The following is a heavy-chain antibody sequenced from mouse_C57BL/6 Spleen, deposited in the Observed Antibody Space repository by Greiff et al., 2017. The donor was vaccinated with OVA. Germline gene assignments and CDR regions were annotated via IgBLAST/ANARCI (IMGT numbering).Heavy chain of an antibody. CDR3: ARGFITTVVAYYFDY. D-gene: IGHD1-1*01. CDR2: INPNNGGT. CDR1: GYTFTDYY. J-gene: IGHJ2*01. V-gene: IGHV1-26*01. Sequence: EVQLQQSGPELVKPGASVKISCKASGYTFTDYYMNWVKQSHGKSLEWIGDINPNNGGTSYNQKFKGKATLTVDKSFSTAYMELRSLTSEDSAVYYCARGFITTVVAYYFDYWGQGTTLTVSS.